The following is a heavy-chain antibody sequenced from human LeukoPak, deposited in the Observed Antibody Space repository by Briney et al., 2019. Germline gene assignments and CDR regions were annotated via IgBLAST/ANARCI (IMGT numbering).Heavy chain of an antibody. Sequence: GGSLRLSCAASEFTFSNYAMNWVRQAPGKGLVWVSRIKSDGRTNYADSVKGRFTISRDNAKNTVSLQMNSLRAEDTGVYYCARAPSEIGGYYPEYFRHWGQGTLVIVSS. V-gene: IGHV3-74*01. CDR2: IKSDGRT. CDR3: ARAPSEIGGYYPEYFRH. D-gene: IGHD3-22*01. J-gene: IGHJ1*01. CDR1: EFTFSNYA.